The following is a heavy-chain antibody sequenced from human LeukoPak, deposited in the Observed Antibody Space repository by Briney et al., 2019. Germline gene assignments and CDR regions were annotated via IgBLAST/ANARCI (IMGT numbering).Heavy chain of an antibody. CDR3: AKGRELLDY. J-gene: IGHJ4*02. Sequence: PGGSLRLSCAASGLTFSSYGMHWVRQAPGKGLEWVAAIWYDESNKYYAASVKGRLAISRDNSKNTLYLQMNSLRAEDTAVYYCAKGRELLDYWGQGTLVTVSS. D-gene: IGHD1-26*01. CDR1: GLTFSSYG. V-gene: IGHV3-33*06. CDR2: IWYDESNK.